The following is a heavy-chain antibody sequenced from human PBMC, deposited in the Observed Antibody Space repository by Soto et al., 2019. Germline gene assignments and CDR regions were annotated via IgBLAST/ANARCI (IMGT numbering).Heavy chain of an antibody. D-gene: IGHD3-10*01. CDR1: GGTFSSYT. CDR2: IIPILGIA. V-gene: IGHV1-69*02. CDR3: ARARLSRSWWFDP. Sequence: SVKVSCKASGGTFSSYTISWVRQAPGQGLEWMGRIIPILGIANYAQKFQGRVTITADKSTSTAYMELSSLRSEDTAVYYCARARLSRSWWFDPWGQGTLVTVSS. J-gene: IGHJ5*02.